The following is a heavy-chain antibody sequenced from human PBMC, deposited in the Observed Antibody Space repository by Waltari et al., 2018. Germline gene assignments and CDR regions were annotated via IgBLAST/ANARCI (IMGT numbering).Heavy chain of an antibody. CDR1: GFTFRSYW. Sequence: EVQLVESGGGLVQPGGSLRLSCAASGFTFRSYWMSWVRQAHGRGVEWVAKIKQDGSEKYYVDSVKCRFTISRDNAKNSLYLQMNSLRADDMAVYYCVRVGGWGFWSGKEYYFDYWGQGTLVTVSS. J-gene: IGHJ4*02. CDR2: IKQDGSEK. CDR3: VRVGGWGFWSGKEYYFDY. V-gene: IGHV3-7*01. D-gene: IGHD3-3*01.